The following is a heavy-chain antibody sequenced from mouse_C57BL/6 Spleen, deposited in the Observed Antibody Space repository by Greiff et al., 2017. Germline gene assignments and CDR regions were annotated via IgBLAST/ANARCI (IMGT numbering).Heavy chain of an antibody. V-gene: IGHV1-55*01. J-gene: IGHJ4*01. CDR3: ASDDYDGYAMDY. CDR1: GYTFTSYW. D-gene: IGHD2-4*01. Sequence: VQLHQPGAELVKPGASVKMSCKASGYTFTSYWITWVKQRPGQGLEWIGDIYPGSGSTNYNEKFKSKATLTVDTSSSTAYMQLSSLTSEASSVYYCASDDYDGYAMDYWGQGTSVTGSS. CDR2: IYPGSGST.